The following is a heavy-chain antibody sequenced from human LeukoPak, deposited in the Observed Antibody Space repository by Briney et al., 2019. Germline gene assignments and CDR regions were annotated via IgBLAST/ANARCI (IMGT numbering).Heavy chain of an antibody. Sequence: SETLSLTCTVSGGSISSYYWSWIRQPPGKGLEWIGYIYYSGSTNYNPSLKSRVTISVDTSKNQFSLKLSSVTAADTAVYYCARALEYCSGGSCYPKYFQHWGQGTLVTVSS. CDR2: IYYSGST. D-gene: IGHD2-15*01. CDR1: GGSISSYY. J-gene: IGHJ1*01. CDR3: ARALEYCSGGSCYPKYFQH. V-gene: IGHV4-59*01.